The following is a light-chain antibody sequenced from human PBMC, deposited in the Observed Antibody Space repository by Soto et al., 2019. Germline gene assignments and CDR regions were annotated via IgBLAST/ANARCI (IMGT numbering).Light chain of an antibody. J-gene: IGLJ2*01. CDR3: QTWGTGIPV. Sequence: QLVLTQSPSASASLGASDKLTYTLSSGHSSYAIAWHQQQPEKGPRYLMILNSDGSHSKGDGIPDRFSGSSSGAERYLTISSLQSEDEADYYCQTWGTGIPVFGGGTKVTVL. CDR1: SGHSSYA. CDR2: LNSDGSH. V-gene: IGLV4-69*01.